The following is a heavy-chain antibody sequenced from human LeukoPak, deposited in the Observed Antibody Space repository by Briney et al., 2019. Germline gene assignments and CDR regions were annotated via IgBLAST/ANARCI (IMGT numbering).Heavy chain of an antibody. CDR2: IYYSGSA. Sequence: PSQTLSLTCTVSGGSISSGGYYWSWLRQHPGKGLEWIGYIYYSGSAYYNPSLKSQFTISVDTSKNQFSLKLSSVTAADTAVYYCARLYYYDSSGYQSRYYFDYWGQGTLVTVSS. CDR3: ARLYYYDSSGYQSRYYFDY. V-gene: IGHV4-31*01. J-gene: IGHJ4*02. D-gene: IGHD3-22*01. CDR1: GGSISSGGYY.